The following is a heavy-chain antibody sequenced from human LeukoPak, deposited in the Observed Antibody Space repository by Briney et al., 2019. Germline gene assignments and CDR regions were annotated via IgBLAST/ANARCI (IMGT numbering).Heavy chain of an antibody. CDR2: INPSGGST. CDR3: ARGSSIVVVVAANWFDP. D-gene: IGHD2-15*01. Sequence: ASVKVSCKASGYTFTSYYMHWVRQAPGQGLEWMGIINPSGGSTSYAQKFQGRVTMTRDTSTSTVYMELSSLRSEDTAVYYCARGSSIVVVVAANWFDPWGQGTLVTVSS. CDR1: GYTFTSYY. V-gene: IGHV1-46*01. J-gene: IGHJ5*02.